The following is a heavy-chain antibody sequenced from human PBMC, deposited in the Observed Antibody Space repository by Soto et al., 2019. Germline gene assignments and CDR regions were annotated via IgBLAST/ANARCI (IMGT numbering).Heavy chain of an antibody. CDR1: GGTFSSYA. D-gene: IGHD6-19*01. V-gene: IGHV1-69*13. CDR3: AGRIAVAGYYYFDY. Sequence: ASVKVSCKASGGTFSSYAIGWVRQAPGQGLEWMGGIIPIFGTANYAQKFQGRVTITADESTSTAYMELSSLRSEDTAVYYCAGRIAVAGYYYFDYWGQGTLVTVS. CDR2: IIPIFGTA. J-gene: IGHJ4*02.